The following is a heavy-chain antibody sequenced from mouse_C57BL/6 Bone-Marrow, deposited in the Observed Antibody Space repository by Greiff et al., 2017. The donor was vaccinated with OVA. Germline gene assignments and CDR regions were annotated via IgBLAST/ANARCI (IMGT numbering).Heavy chain of an antibody. V-gene: IGHV1-64*01. D-gene: IGHD2-4*01. Sequence: VQLQQPGAELVKPGASVKLSCKASGYTFTSYWMRRVKQRPGQGLEWIGMIHPNSGSTNYNEKFKSKATLTVDKSSSTVYMQLSSLTSEDSAVYYCARWNYDYDYYAMDYWGQGTSVTVSS. CDR1: GYTFTSYW. CDR3: ARWNYDYDYYAMDY. CDR2: IHPNSGST. J-gene: IGHJ4*01.